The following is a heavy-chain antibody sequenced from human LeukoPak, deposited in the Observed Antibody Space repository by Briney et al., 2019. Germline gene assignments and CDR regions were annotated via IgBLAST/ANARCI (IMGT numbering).Heavy chain of an antibody. CDR1: GFTFSTYA. CDR3: AKDRCSGGSCYPNFDY. J-gene: IGHJ4*02. D-gene: IGHD2-15*01. CDR2: IRYDGSNK. Sequence: GGSLRLSCAASGFTFSTYAMHWVSQAPGKGLEWVAFIRYDGSNKYYVDSVKGRFTISRDNSKNTLYLQMNSLRAEDTAVYYCAKDRCSGGSCYPNFDYWGQGTLVTVSS. V-gene: IGHV3-30*02.